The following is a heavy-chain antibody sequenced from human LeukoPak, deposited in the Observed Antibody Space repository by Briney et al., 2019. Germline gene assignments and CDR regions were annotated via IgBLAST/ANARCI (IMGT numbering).Heavy chain of an antibody. CDR3: AKCLAYDYVWGSYRLGAFDI. V-gene: IGHV3-23*01. Sequence: GGSLRLSCAASGFTFSSYAMSWVRQAPGKGLEWVSAISGSGGSTYYADSVKGRFTISRDNSKNTLYLQMNSLRAEDTAVYYCAKCLAYDYVWGSYRLGAFDIWGQGTMVTVSS. J-gene: IGHJ3*02. CDR2: ISGSGGST. D-gene: IGHD3-16*02. CDR1: GFTFSSYA.